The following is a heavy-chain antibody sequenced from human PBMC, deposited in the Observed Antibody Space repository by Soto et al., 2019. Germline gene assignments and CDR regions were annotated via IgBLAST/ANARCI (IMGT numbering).Heavy chain of an antibody. CDR2: VIPFSDLT. D-gene: IGHD1-26*01. J-gene: IGHJ4*02. CDR3: ARAELGATCVS. Sequence: QVLLVQSGAELRKPGSSVKVSCKTSGGTFTASTFSWVRQAPGQGLEWMGRVIPFSDLTDYAQKFQDRLAITANKATTTLYRELSSLRSEDTADYFCARAELGATCVSWGQGTLVSVSS. CDR1: GGTFTAST. V-gene: IGHV1-69*02.